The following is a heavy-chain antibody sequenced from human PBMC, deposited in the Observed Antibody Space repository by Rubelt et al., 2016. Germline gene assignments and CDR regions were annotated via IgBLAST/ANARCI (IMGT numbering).Heavy chain of an antibody. CDR1: GGSFSGYY. J-gene: IGHJ5*02. V-gene: IGHV4-34*01. D-gene: IGHD2-8*01. CDR2: INHSGST. CDR3: ARILMVYAWFDP. Sequence: QVQLQQWGAGLLKPSETLSLTCAVYGGSFSGYYWSWIRQPPGKGLEWIGEINHSGSTNYNPSLKSGGSISGETSKNQFSRKRSSVTAAETAVYYWARILMVYAWFDPWGQGTRVTVSS.